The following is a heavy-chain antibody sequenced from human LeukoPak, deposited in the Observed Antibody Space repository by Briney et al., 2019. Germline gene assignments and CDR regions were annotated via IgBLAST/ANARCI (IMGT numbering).Heavy chain of an antibody. V-gene: IGHV3-23*01. Sequence: GGSLRLSCAGSGFTFSTYAMSWVRQAPGKGLEWVSAISGSGGSIYYADSVKGRFTISRDNSKNTLYLQMSSLRGEDTAVYYCATDRNSGKYYDYWGQGTLVTVSS. D-gene: IGHD1-26*01. CDR1: GFTFSTYA. J-gene: IGHJ4*02. CDR2: ISGSGGSI. CDR3: ATDRNSGKYYDY.